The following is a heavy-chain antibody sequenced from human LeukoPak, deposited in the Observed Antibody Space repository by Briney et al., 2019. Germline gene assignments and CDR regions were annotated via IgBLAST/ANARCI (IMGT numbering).Heavy chain of an antibody. Sequence: ASVKVSCKASGYTFTGHYMHWVRQAPGQGLEWMGWINPDSGGTKYAQKFQGRVTMTRDTSISTAYMELSRLRSDDTAVYYCARAGGTQYYYGSGSSSSYYYYMDVRGKGTTVTISS. CDR1: GYTFTGHY. CDR3: ARAGGTQYYYGSGSSSSYYYYMDV. J-gene: IGHJ6*03. V-gene: IGHV1-2*02. CDR2: INPDSGGT. D-gene: IGHD3-10*01.